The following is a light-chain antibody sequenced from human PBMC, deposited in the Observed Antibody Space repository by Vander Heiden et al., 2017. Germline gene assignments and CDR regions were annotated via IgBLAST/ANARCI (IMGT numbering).Light chain of an antibody. V-gene: IGKV1-39*01. CDR1: QTISTY. CDR2: AAS. Sequence: DIRLPQSPSSLSASVGDRVTITCRASQTISTYLNWYQQKPGKAPKLLIYAASSLQSGVPSRFSGSGSGTDFTFTISSLQPEDFASYYCQQSYSTPLTFGGGTKVEIK. CDR3: QQSYSTPLT. J-gene: IGKJ4*01.